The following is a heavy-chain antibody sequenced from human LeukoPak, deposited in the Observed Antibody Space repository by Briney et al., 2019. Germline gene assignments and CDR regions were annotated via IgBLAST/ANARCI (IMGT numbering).Heavy chain of an antibody. V-gene: IGHV1-2*02. CDR2: INPNSGGT. Sequence: ASVKVSCKASGYTFTGYYMHWVRQAPGQGLEWMGWINPNSGGTNYAQKFQGRVTMTRDTSTSTAYMELSRLRSDDTAVYYCARGHLGYCSSTNCYYWFDPWGQGTLVTVSS. J-gene: IGHJ5*02. D-gene: IGHD2-2*01. CDR1: GYTFTGYY. CDR3: ARGHLGYCSSTNCYYWFDP.